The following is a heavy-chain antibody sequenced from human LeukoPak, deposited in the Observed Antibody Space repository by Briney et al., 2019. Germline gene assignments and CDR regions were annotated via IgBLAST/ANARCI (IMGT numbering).Heavy chain of an antibody. CDR1: GFTFSTYS. Sequence: GESLRLSCAASGFTFSTYSMNWLRLAPGKGLEWVSSISPDSNYKYYVDSVKGRFTISRDNSKNTLYLQMNSLRAEDTAVYYCANQPLVGNWGQGTLVTVSS. D-gene: IGHD1-26*01. CDR2: ISPDSNYK. J-gene: IGHJ4*02. CDR3: ANQPLVGN. V-gene: IGHV3-21*01.